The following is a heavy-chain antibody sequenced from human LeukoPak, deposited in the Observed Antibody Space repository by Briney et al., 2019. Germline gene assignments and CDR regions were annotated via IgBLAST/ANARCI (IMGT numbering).Heavy chain of an antibody. J-gene: IGHJ5*02. Sequence: PGGSLRLSCAASGFTFSSYSMNWVRQAPGKGLEWVSSISSSSSYIYYVDSVKGRFTISRDNAKNSLYLQMNSLRAEDTAVYYCARASITMVRGVISNWFDPWGQGTLVTVSS. CDR2: ISSSSSYI. V-gene: IGHV3-21*01. CDR1: GFTFSSYS. CDR3: ARASITMVRGVISNWFDP. D-gene: IGHD3-10*01.